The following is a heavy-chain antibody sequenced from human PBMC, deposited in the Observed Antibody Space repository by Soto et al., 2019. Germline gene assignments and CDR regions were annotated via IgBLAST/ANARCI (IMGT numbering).Heavy chain of an antibody. V-gene: IGHV4-34*01. J-gene: IGHJ4*02. D-gene: IGHD1-20*01. CDR2: INHSGST. CDR1: GGSFSGYY. CDR3: ARLGITGINYFDY. Sequence: SSETLSLTCAVYGGSFSGYYWSWIRQPPGKGLEWIGEINHSGSTNYNPSLKSRVTISVDTSKNQFSLKLSSVTAADTAVYYCARLGITGINYFDYWGQGTLVTVSS.